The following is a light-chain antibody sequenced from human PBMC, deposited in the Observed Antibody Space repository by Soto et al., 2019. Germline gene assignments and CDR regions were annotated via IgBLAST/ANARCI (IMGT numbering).Light chain of an antibody. J-gene: IGKJ4*01. CDR2: GAS. Sequence: EIVMTQSPATLSVFAGERATLSCRASQSVSSKLAWYQQKPGKAPRLLIYGASTRATGIPAQFSVSGSGTESTLTITSLQSEDFAVYYCQHHNNWPPLTFGGGTKVEIK. CDR3: QHHNNWPPLT. V-gene: IGKV3-15*01. CDR1: QSVSSK.